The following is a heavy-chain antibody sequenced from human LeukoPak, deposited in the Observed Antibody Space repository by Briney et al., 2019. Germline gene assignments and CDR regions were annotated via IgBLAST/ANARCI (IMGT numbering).Heavy chain of an antibody. J-gene: IGHJ4*02. CDR2: INHSGST. CDR1: GGSFSGYY. CDR3: ARVRGYSYGLFDY. Sequence: SETLSLTCAVYGGSFSGYYWSWTRQPPGKGLEWIGEINHSGSTNYNPSLKSRVTISVDTSKNQFSLKLSSVTAADTAVYYCARVRGYSYGLFDYWGQGTLVTVSS. D-gene: IGHD5-18*01. V-gene: IGHV4-34*01.